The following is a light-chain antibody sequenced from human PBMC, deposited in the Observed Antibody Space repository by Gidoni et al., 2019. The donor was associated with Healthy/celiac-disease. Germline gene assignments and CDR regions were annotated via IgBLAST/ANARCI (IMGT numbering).Light chain of an antibody. CDR3: QQYNNWPPYT. CDR1: QSVSSN. J-gene: IGKJ2*01. CDR2: GAS. V-gene: IGKV3-15*01. Sequence: EIVMTQSPATLSVSPVERATLSCRASQSVSSNLAWYQQKPGQAPRLLIYGASPRATGIPARFSGSGSGTEFTLTISSLQSEDFAVYYCQQYNNWPPYTFGQGTKLEIK.